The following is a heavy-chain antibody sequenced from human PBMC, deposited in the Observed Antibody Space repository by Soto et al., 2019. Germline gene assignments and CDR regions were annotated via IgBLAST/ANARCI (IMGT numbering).Heavy chain of an antibody. CDR3: GRTGYGFNWYASH. D-gene: IGHD2-15*01. J-gene: IGHJ4*02. CDR2: ISCYNGNT. Sequence: QVLLEQSGAEVKKPGASVRLSCKASGYTFTSSGISWVRQVPGQGLEWVGWISCYNGNTNTAQKFQGRVAMTTETSSSTVYMELRSLTVDDTAVYYCGRTGYGFNWYASHWGQGTLVSVSS. CDR1: GYTFTSSG. V-gene: IGHV1-18*01.